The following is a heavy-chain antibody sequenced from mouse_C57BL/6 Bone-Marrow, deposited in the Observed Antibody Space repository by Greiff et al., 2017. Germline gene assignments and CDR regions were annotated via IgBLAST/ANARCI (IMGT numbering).Heavy chain of an antibody. J-gene: IGHJ4*01. CDR1: GFTFSSYA. V-gene: IGHV5-4*03. CDR2: ISDGGSYT. D-gene: IGHD4-1*01. Sequence: DVMLVESGGGLVKPGGSLKLSCAASGFTFSSYAMSWVRQTPEKRLEWVATISDGGSYTYYPDNVKGRFTIARDNAKNNLYLQMSHLKSEDTAMYYCARGLNWPGAMDYWGQGTSVTVSS. CDR3: ARGLNWPGAMDY.